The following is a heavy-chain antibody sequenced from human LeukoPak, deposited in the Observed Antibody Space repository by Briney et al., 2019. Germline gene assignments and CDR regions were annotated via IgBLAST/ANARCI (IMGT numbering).Heavy chain of an antibody. V-gene: IGHV4-59*01. CDR1: GGFLSSYY. J-gene: IGHJ6*02. CDR2: IYYSGST. Sequence: SETLTLTCTVSGGFLSSYYWSCLRQPPGKGLEWIGYIYYSGSTNYNPSLKSRVTISVDTSKNQFSLKLSSVTAADTTVYYCASSQWRIRYYGVGVWGQGTTVTVSS. D-gene: IGHD2-8*01. CDR3: ASSQWRIRYYGVGV.